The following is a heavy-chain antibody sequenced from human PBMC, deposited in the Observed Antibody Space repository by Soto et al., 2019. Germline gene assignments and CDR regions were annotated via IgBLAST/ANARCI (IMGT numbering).Heavy chain of an antibody. D-gene: IGHD3-3*01. CDR3: ARDRGDFWSGYYTYYGMDV. CDR1: GFTFSSYA. Sequence: GGSLRLSCAASGFTFSSYAMHWVRQAPGKGLEWVAVISYDGSNKYYADSVKGRFTISRDNSKNTLYLQMNSLRAEDTAVYYCARDRGDFWSGYYTYYGMDVWGQGTTVTVSS. CDR2: ISYDGSNK. V-gene: IGHV3-30-3*01. J-gene: IGHJ6*02.